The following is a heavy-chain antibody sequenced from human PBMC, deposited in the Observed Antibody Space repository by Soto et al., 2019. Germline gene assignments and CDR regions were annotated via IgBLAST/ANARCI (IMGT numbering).Heavy chain of an antibody. CDR3: ARDGGDGYNYPSNY. V-gene: IGHV3-21*01. CDR1: GLTFSSYS. CDR2: ISSGSSYI. Sequence: PGGSLRLSCAASGLTFSSYSMNWVRQAPGKGLEWVSSISSGSSYIYYADSVKGRFSVSRDNAKNSLYLHMNSLRAEDTAVYYCARDGGDGYNYPSNYWGQGTPVTVSS. J-gene: IGHJ4*02. D-gene: IGHD5-12*01.